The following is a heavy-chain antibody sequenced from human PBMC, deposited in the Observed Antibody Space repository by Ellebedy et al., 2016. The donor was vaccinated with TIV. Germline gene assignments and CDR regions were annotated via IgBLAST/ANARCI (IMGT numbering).Heavy chain of an antibody. V-gene: IGHV3-73*01. CDR3: AATANHGYMDV. Sequence: GGSLRLXCAASGLNFSASALHWVRQASGKGLEWVGRIRSKANDYATIFGASVKGRFTFSRDDSKNTAYLQMNSLKTEDTAVYYCAATANHGYMDVWGKGATVTVSS. J-gene: IGHJ6*03. CDR2: IRSKANDYAT. CDR1: GLNFSASA.